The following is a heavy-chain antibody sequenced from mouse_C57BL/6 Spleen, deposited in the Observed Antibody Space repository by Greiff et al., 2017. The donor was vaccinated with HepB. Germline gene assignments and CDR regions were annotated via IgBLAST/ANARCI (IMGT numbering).Heavy chain of an antibody. J-gene: IGHJ4*01. D-gene: IGHD2-4*01. CDR1: GFTFSSYA. CDR2: ISDGGSYT. V-gene: IGHV5-4*01. CDR3: AREYDYDGYYAMDY. Sequence: EVMLVESGGGLVKPGGSLKLSCAASGFTFSSYAMSWVRQTPEKWLEWVATISDGGSYTYYPDNVKGRFTISRDNAKNNLYLQMSHLKSEDTAMYYCAREYDYDGYYAMDYWGQGTSVTVSS.